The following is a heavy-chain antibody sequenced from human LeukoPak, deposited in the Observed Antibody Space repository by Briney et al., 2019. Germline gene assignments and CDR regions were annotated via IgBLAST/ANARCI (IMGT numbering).Heavy chain of an antibody. CDR1: GYSFTGYW. CDR3: AKPSSHMIKFGGVRVGAFDI. J-gene: IGHJ3*02. V-gene: IGHV5-51*01. Sequence: GESLKISCKGSGYSFTGYWIGWVRQMPGKGLEWMGIIYPGDSDTRYSPSFQGQVTISADKSISTAYLQWSSLKASDTAMYYCAKPSSHMIKFGGVRVGAFDIWGQGTMVTVSS. D-gene: IGHD3-16*01. CDR2: IYPGDSDT.